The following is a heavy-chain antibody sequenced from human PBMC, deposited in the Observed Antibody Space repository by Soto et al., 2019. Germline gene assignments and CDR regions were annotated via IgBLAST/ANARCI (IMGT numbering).Heavy chain of an antibody. CDR3: APIAHEATHYYGMDV. CDR2: IFSNDEK. V-gene: IGHV2-26*01. J-gene: IGHJ6*02. D-gene: IGHD1-26*01. Sequence: QVTLKESGPVLVKPTETLTLTCTVSGFSLSNARMGVSWIRQPPGKALEWLAHIFSNDEKSYSTSLKSRRTISKDTSKSQVVLTMTNMDPVDTATYYCAPIAHEATHYYGMDVWVQGTTVTVSS. CDR1: GFSLSNARMG.